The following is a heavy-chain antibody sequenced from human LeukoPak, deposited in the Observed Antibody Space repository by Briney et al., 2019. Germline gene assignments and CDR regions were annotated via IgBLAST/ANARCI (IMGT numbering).Heavy chain of an antibody. V-gene: IGHV3-66*01. Sequence: GGSLRLSCAASGFTVSSNYMSWVRQAPGKWLEWVPVIYSGGSTYYADSVRGRFTISRDNPKNTLYLQMSSLRPEDTAVYFCVKTMVTFGGLIRTDAFDIWGQGTMVTVSS. CDR3: VKTMVTFGGLIRTDAFDI. CDR1: GFTVSSNY. CDR2: IYSGGST. J-gene: IGHJ3*02. D-gene: IGHD3-16*01.